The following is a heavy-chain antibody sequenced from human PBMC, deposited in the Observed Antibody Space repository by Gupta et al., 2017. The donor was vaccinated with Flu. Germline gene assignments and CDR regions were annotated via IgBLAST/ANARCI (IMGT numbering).Heavy chain of an antibody. Sequence: EVLLVESGGGLVQPGGSLRLSCTASGFDFNSYEMIWVRQAPGRGLEWVAFISSSAVTYYTDPVRGRFTISRDNANNLLYLQMSSLRGEDTAVYYCARGHWDNWGQGTLVTVSS. CDR3: ARGHWDN. J-gene: IGHJ4*02. CDR2: ISSSAVT. CDR1: GFDFNSYE. V-gene: IGHV3-48*03.